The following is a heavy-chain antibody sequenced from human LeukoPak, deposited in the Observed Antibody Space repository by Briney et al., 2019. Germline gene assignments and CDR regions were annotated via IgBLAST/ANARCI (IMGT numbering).Heavy chain of an antibody. CDR2: ISYDGSNK. J-gene: IGHJ4*02. Sequence: GRSLRLSCAASGFTFSSYGMHWVRQAPGKGLEWVAVISYDGSNKYYADSVKGRFTIPRDNSKNTLYLQMNSLRAEDTAVYYCAKDRVVVAAAYFDYWGQGTLVTVSS. CDR1: GFTFSSYG. CDR3: AKDRVVVAAAYFDY. V-gene: IGHV3-30*18. D-gene: IGHD2-15*01.